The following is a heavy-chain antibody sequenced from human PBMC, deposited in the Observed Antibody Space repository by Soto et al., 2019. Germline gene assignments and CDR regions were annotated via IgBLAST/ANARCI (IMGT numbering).Heavy chain of an antibody. Sequence: SETLSLTCTVSGGSISSYYWSWIRQSPGKGLEWIGYLYYGGSTKYTPSLESRVTISGDTSKNQFALKLNSVTAADTAVYWDYWGQGILVTVSS. V-gene: IGHV4-59*01. CDR2: LYYGGST. J-gene: IGHJ4*02. CDR3: Y. CDR1: GGSISSYY.